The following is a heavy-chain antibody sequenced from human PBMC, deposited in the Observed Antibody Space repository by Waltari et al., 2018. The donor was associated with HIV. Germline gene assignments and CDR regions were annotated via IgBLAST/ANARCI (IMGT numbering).Heavy chain of an antibody. J-gene: IGHJ6*02. CDR3: ARQHDYGGPTSKYYQYYGMDV. CDR1: GGSFSGYY. Sequence: VQLQQWGAGLLKPSETLSLTCAVSGGSFSGYYWSCIRQSPGKGLEWIGQINHSGSTNYHPSLQSRVTMSVDTSKNHFSLNLSSVTAADSAVYHCARQHDYGGPTSKYYQYYGMDVWGQGTTVTVS. CDR2: INHSGST. V-gene: IGHV4-34*01. D-gene: IGHD4-17*01.